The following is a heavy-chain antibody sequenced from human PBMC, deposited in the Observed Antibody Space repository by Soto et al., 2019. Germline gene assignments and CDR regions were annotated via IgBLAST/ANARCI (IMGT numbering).Heavy chain of an antibody. CDR2: INHSGST. Sequence: PSETLSLTCAVYGGSFSGYYWSWIRQPLGKGLEWIGEINHSGSTNYNPSLKSRVTISVDTSKNQFSLKLSSVTAADTAVYYCARAIDLVNYDSSGYSVFDYWGQGTLVTVSS. CDR3: ARAIDLVNYDSSGYSVFDY. V-gene: IGHV4-34*01. J-gene: IGHJ4*02. CDR1: GGSFSGYY. D-gene: IGHD3-22*01.